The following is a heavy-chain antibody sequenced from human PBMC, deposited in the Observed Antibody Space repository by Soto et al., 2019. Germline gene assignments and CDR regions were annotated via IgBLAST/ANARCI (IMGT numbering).Heavy chain of an antibody. D-gene: IGHD3-10*01. J-gene: IGHJ5*02. V-gene: IGHV4-39*01. CDR1: GGSISSSSYY. Sequence: QLQLQESGPGLVKPSETLSLTCTVSGGSISSSSYYWGWIRQPPGKGLEWIGSIYYSGSTYYNPALKSRVTISVDTSKNKFSLKLSSVTAADTAVYYCARRLWFGESTFAPWGQGTLVTVSS. CDR3: ARRLWFGESTFAP. CDR2: IYYSGST.